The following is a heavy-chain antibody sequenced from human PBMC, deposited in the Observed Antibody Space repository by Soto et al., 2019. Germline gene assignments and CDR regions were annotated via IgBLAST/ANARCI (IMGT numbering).Heavy chain of an antibody. V-gene: IGHV3-30-3*01. CDR3: ARGYGKNYYYGMDV. Sequence: QVQLVESGGGVVQPGRSLRLSCEASGFTFSSYAMHWVRQAPGKGLEWVAVISYDGSNKYYADSVKGRFTISRDNSKNTLYLQMNSLRAEDTAVYYCARGYGKNYYYGMDVWGQGTTVTVSS. CDR2: ISYDGSNK. D-gene: IGHD3-16*01. J-gene: IGHJ6*02. CDR1: GFTFSSYA.